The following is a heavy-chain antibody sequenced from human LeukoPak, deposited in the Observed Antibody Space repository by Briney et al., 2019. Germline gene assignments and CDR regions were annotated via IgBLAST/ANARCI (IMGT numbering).Heavy chain of an antibody. CDR1: GGSISSYY. D-gene: IGHD3-10*01. V-gene: IGHV4-59*08. CDR3: ARLATRITMVRGVTRNWFDP. J-gene: IGHJ5*02. CDR2: IYYSGST. Sequence: PSETLSLTCTVSGGSISSYYWSWIRQPPGKGLEWIGYIYYSGSTNYNPSLKSRVTISVDTSKNQFSLKLSSVTAADTAVYYCARLATRITMVRGVTRNWFDPWGQGTLVTVSP.